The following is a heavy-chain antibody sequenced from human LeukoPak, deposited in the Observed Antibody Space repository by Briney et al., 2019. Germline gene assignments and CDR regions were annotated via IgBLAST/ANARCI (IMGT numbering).Heavy chain of an antibody. V-gene: IGHV4-59*01. CDR1: GGSISSYY. J-gene: IGHJ3*02. D-gene: IGHD3-22*01. CDR2: IYYSGST. Sequence: PSETLSLTCTVSGGSISSYYWSWIRQPPGKGLEWIGYIYYSGSTNYNPSLKSRVTILVDTSKNQFSLKLSSVTAADTAVYYCARVGIVVTVDAFDIWGQGTMVTVSS. CDR3: ARVGIVVTVDAFDI.